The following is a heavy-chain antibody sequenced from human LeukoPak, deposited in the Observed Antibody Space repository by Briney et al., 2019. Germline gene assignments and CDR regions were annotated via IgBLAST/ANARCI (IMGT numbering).Heavy chain of an antibody. CDR3: VRDKGGRSGAIYYDAFDV. Sequence: GGSLRLSCAASGFTFNTYWVIWVRQAPGKGLEWVANIGQGGSTKYYVDSLKGRFTISRDNAKNSLYLQMNSLRAEDTAVYYCVRDKGGRSGAIYYDAFDVWGQGTMVTVSS. J-gene: IGHJ3*01. V-gene: IGHV3-7*01. D-gene: IGHD1-26*01. CDR1: GFTFNTYW. CDR2: IGQGGSTK.